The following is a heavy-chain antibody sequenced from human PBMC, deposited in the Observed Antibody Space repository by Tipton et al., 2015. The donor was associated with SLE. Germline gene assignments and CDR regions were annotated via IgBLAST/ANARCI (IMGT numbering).Heavy chain of an antibody. Sequence: TLSLTCTVSGASITSNGYYWGFIRQPPGKGLEWIGSIYYSGSTYYNPSLKSRVTISVDTSRNQFSLKLNSVTAADTAVYYCGSGYCSTTSCYYNYGLDVWGQGTTVTVSS. D-gene: IGHD2-2*01. CDR2: IYYSGST. CDR3: GSGYCSTTSCYYNYGLDV. CDR1: GASITSNGYY. V-gene: IGHV4-39*01. J-gene: IGHJ6*02.